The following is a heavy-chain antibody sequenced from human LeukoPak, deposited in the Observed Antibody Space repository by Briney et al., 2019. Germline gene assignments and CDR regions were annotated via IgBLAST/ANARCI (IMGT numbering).Heavy chain of an antibody. J-gene: IGHJ1*01. CDR3: ARDSIAAAGTRYFQH. Sequence: SETLSLTCAVYGGSFSGYYWSWIRQPPGKGLEWIGEINHSGSTNYNPSLKSRVTISVDRSKNQFSLKLSSVTAADTVVYYCARDSIAAAGTRYFQHWGQGTLVTVSS. V-gene: IGHV4-34*01. D-gene: IGHD6-13*01. CDR1: GGSFSGYY. CDR2: INHSGST.